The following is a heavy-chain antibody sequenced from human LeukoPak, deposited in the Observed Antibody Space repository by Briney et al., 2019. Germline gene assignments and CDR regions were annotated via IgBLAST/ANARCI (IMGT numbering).Heavy chain of an antibody. J-gene: IGHJ4*02. CDR2: FDPEDGER. CDR1: GFTLTELS. D-gene: IGHD4-17*01. CDR3: ARAGGAYGEPFDY. V-gene: IGHV1-24*01. Sequence: ASVKVSCKVSGFTLTELSVHWVRQAPGKGLEWMGGFDPEDGERVFARKFQGRVALTEESSSDTAYMELSSLRSDDTAVYYCARAGGAYGEPFDYWGQGTLVTVSS.